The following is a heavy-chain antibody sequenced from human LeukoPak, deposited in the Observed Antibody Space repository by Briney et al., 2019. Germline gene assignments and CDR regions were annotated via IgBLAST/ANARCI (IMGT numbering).Heavy chain of an antibody. D-gene: IGHD6-25*01. Sequence: GGSLRLSCAASGFTFSNYGMHWVRQAPGKGLEWVSVIYGGGSTYYADSVRGRFTISRDNSKNTLYLQMNSLRAEDTAVYFCARGYSSGWPDFWGQGTLVTVSS. J-gene: IGHJ4*02. V-gene: IGHV3-53*01. CDR3: ARGYSSGWPDF. CDR1: GFTFSNYG. CDR2: IYGGGST.